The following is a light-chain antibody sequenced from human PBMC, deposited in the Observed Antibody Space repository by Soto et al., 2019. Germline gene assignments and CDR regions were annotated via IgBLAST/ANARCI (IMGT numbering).Light chain of an antibody. CDR1: QTINSW. CDR2: KAP. V-gene: IGKV1-5*03. J-gene: IGKJ1*01. CDR3: QHYKSYSEA. Sequence: DIQMTQSPSTLSGSVGDTVTITCRASQTINSWLASYQQKPGKAPNLLIYKAPTLKSGVPSMFSGSGSGTEFTLTIVSLQPDDFGTDYCQHYKSYSEAFGQGAKGQL.